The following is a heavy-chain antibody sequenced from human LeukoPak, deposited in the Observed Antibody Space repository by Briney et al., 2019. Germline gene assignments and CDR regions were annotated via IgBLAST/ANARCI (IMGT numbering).Heavy chain of an antibody. D-gene: IGHD3-16*02. Sequence: GGSLRLSCAASGFTVSSNYMSWVRQAPGKGLEWVSIIYSGGSTYYADSVKGRFTISRDNSKNTLYLQMNSLRADDTAVYYCANKTPFGGVIVPAYWGQGTLVTVSS. CDR2: IYSGGST. J-gene: IGHJ4*02. V-gene: IGHV3-53*01. CDR3: ANKTPFGGVIVPAY. CDR1: GFTVSSNY.